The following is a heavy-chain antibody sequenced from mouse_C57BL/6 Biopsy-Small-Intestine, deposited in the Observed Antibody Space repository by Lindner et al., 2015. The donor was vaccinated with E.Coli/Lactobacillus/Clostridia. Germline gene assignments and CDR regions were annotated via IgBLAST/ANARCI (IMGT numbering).Heavy chain of an antibody. V-gene: IGHV1-22*01. Sequence: VSRXASVKMSCKASGYTFTDYNMHWVKQSHGKSLEWIGYVNPNNGDTTYNQKFKGKATLTINKSSSTAYMELRSLTSEDSAVYYCARPNWDVDFWGQGTTLTVSS. CDR1: GYTFTDYN. CDR3: ARPNWDVDF. J-gene: IGHJ2*01. D-gene: IGHD4-1*01. CDR2: VNPNNGDT.